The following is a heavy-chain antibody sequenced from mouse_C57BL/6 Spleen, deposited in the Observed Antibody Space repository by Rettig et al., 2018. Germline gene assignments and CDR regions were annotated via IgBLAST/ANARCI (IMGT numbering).Heavy chain of an antibody. CDR3: ARYDGSSYGFAY. CDR1: GFTFTDYY. D-gene: IGHD1-1*01. V-gene: IGHV7-3*01. J-gene: IGHJ3*01. Sequence: EVKLVESGGGLVQPGGSLSLSCAASGFTFTDYYMSWVRQPPGKALEWLGFIRNKANGYTTEYSASVKGRFTISRDNSQSILYRQMNALRAEDSATYYCARYDGSSYGFAYWGQGTLVTVSA. CDR2: IRNKANGYTT.